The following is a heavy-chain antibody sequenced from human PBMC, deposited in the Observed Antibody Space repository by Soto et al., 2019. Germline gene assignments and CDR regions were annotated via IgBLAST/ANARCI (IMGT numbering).Heavy chain of an antibody. V-gene: IGHV4-34*01. CDR2: INHRGST. CDR1: GGSFSDNY. J-gene: IGHJ4*02. CDR3: ASGGTIVVVSAARTSYYFDY. Sequence: SETLSLTCAVYGGSFSDNYWNWIRQPPGKGLEWIGEINHRGSTNYNPFLKSRVTISVDTSKNQFSLKLSSVTAADTAVYYCASGGTIVVVSAARTSYYFDYWGQGTLVTVSS. D-gene: IGHD2-2*01.